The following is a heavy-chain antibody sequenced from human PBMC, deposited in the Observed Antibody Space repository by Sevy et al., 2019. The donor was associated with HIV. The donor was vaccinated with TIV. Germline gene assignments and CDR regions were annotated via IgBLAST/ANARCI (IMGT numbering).Heavy chain of an antibody. Sequence: GGSLRLSCVASGFTFRSFSMHWVRQAPGKGLERVAAIWYDGRTERYADSVQGRFTISRDNSKKTLHLQMNSLRAEDTALYYCARDAARVIVPTAGFDSWGQGTLVTVSS. V-gene: IGHV3-33*01. CDR3: ARDAARVIVPTAGFDS. D-gene: IGHD1-1*01. CDR1: GFTFRSFS. J-gene: IGHJ5*01. CDR2: IWYDGRTE.